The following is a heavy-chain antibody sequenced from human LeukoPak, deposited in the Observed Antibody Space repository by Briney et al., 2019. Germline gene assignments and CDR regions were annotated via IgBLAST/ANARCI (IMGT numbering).Heavy chain of an antibody. CDR3: ARARDGYNSLPHY. J-gene: IGHJ4*02. CDR2: IIPIFGTA. CDR1: GGTFSSYA. Sequence: SVKVSCKASGGTFSSYAISWVRQAPGQGLEWMGGIIPIFGTANYAQKFQGRVTITADESTSTAYMELSSLRSEDTAVYYCARARDGYNSLPHYWGQGTLVTVSS. V-gene: IGHV1-69*13. D-gene: IGHD5-24*01.